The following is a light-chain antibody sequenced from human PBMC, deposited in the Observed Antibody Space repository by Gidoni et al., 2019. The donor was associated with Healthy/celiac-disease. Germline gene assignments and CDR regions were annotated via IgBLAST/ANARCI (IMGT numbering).Light chain of an antibody. CDR1: SLRSYY. Sequence: SSELTQDPAVSLALGQTVRITCQGDSLRSYYASWYQQKQGQAPVLVIYGKNNRPSGSPDRFSGSSSGNTASLTITGAQAEDEADYYCNARDSSGNHVVFGGGTKLTVL. CDR3: NARDSSGNHVV. J-gene: IGLJ2*01. CDR2: GKN. V-gene: IGLV3-19*01.